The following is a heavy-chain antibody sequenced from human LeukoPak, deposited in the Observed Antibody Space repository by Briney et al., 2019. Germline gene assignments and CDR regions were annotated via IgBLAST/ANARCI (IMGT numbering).Heavy chain of an antibody. J-gene: IGHJ4*02. CDR1: GGSISSYY. D-gene: IGHD6-6*01. Sequence: SETLSLTCTVSGGSISSYYWTWIRQPPGKGLEWLGYIYDSGNTNYNPSLKSRFTISLDTSKNQFSLRLPSVTAADTAVYYCARNRVVAAPNFDYWGQGTLVTVFS. CDR3: ARNRVVAAPNFDY. V-gene: IGHV4-59*01. CDR2: IYDSGNT.